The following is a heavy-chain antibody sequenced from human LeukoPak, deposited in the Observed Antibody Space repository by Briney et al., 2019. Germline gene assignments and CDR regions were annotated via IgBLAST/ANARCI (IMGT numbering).Heavy chain of an antibody. Sequence: GGSLRLSCAASGFTFGSYCMSWVRQAPGKGLEWVANINEDGSVKYYVDSVKGRFTISRDNAKKPLSLHMNNLRAEDTAVYYCARVDYVWGTYRYTCDYWGQGTLVTVSS. CDR3: ARVDYVWGTYRYTCDY. CDR2: INEDGSVK. D-gene: IGHD3-16*02. J-gene: IGHJ4*02. CDR1: GFTFGSYC. V-gene: IGHV3-7*01.